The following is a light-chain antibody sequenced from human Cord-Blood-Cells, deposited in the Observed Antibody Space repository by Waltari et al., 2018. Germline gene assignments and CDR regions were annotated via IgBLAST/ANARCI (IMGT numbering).Light chain of an antibody. J-gene: IGKJ3*01. CDR1: QSVSSY. Sequence: EIVLTQSPATLSLSPGERATLSCRASQSVSSYLAWYQQKPGQAPRLLIYDASNRATGIPVRFSGSGSGTDFTLTISSLEPEDFAVYYCQQRSNWGFTFGPGTKVEIK. CDR2: DAS. CDR3: QQRSNWGFT. V-gene: IGKV3-11*01.